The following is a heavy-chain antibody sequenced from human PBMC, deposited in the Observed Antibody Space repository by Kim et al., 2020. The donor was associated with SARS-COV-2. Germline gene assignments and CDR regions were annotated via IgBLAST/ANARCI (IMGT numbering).Heavy chain of an antibody. CDR1: GFTFSSYS. CDR3: ARGEVDV. J-gene: IGHJ6*02. V-gene: IGHV3-21*01. Sequence: GGSLRLSCAASGFTFSSYSMNWVRQAPGKGLECVSSISGSTTYIYYADSVKGRFTISRDNAKNSLYLQMNSLRVEDTAVYYCARGEVDVWGQGTTVTVSS. D-gene: IGHD1-26*01. CDR2: ISGSTTYI.